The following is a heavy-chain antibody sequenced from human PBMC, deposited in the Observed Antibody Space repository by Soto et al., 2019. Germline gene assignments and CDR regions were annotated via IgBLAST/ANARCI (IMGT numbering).Heavy chain of an antibody. J-gene: IGHJ3*02. CDR2: IKPNGFTL. CDR1: GLILGTYE. Sequence: GGSLRLSCEGSGLILGTYEMNWVRQTPGRGLEWVAHIKPNGFTLYSASFRGRFIISRDDVRNSLSLQMRDLRGEDTAVYYCVTERPTDPHFSGYDAFDIWGQGTMVTVSS. D-gene: IGHD3-22*01. V-gene: IGHV3-48*03. CDR3: VTERPTDPHFSGYDAFDI.